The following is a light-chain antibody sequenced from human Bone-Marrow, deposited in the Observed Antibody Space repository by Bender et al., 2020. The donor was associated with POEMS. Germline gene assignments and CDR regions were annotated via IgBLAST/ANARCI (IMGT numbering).Light chain of an antibody. Sequence: QSALTQPASVSGSPGQSITISCTGTSSDIGAYNFVSWYQQHPGKAPKLIIYDVNSRPSGVSHRFSGSKSGNTASLTISGLQAEDEAHYFCSSYTSTTSVIFGGGAKVTVL. CDR1: SSDIGAYNF. CDR3: SSYTSTTSVI. J-gene: IGLJ2*01. V-gene: IGLV2-14*03. CDR2: DVN.